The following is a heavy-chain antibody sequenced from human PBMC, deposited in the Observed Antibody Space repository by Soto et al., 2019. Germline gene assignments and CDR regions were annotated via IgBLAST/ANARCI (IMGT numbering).Heavy chain of an antibody. CDR2: IYYSGST. V-gene: IGHV4-59*08. CDR1: GGSISSYY. Sequence: VQLQESGPGLVKPSETLSLTCTVSGGSISSYYWSWIRQPPGKGLEWIGYIYYSGSTNYNPSLKSRVTISVDTSKNQFSLKLSSVTAADTAVYYCARRLRGFDYWGQGTLVTVSS. D-gene: IGHD4-17*01. J-gene: IGHJ4*02. CDR3: ARRLRGFDY.